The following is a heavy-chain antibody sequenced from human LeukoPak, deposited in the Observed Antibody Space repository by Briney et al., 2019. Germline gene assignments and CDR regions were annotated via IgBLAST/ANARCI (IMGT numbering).Heavy chain of an antibody. D-gene: IGHD5-12*01. CDR2: IKSKTDGGTT. V-gene: IGHV3-15*01. CDR3: TTDSEWLRFRIDY. J-gene: IGHJ4*02. Sequence: GRSLRLSCAASGFTFSNAWMSWVRQAPGKGLEWVGRIKSKTDGGTTDYAAPVKGRFTISRDDSKNTLYLQMNSLKTEDTAVYYCTTDSEWLRFRIDYWGQGTLVTVSS. CDR1: GFTFSNAW.